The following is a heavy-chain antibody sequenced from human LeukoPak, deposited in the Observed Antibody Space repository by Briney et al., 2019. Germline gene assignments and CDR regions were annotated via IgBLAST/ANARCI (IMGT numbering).Heavy chain of an antibody. CDR2: IYYSGST. Sequence: TSETLSLTCTVSGGSISSYYWSWIRQPPGKGLEWNGYIYYSGSTNYNPSLKSRVTISVDTSKNQFSLKLSSVTAADTAVYYCARGNYGDYVFDYWGQGTLVTVSS. D-gene: IGHD4-17*01. J-gene: IGHJ4*02. V-gene: IGHV4-59*01. CDR3: ARGNYGDYVFDY. CDR1: GGSISSYY.